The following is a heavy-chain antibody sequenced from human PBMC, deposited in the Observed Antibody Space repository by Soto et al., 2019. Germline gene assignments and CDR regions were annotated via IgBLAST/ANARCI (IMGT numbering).Heavy chain of an antibody. CDR1: GYTFTSYG. V-gene: IGHV1-18*01. J-gene: IGHJ5*02. Sequence: QVQLVQSEAEVKKPGASVKVSCKASGYTFTSYGISWVRQAPGQGLEWMGWISAYNGNTNYAQKLQGRVTMTTDTSTSTAYMELRSLRSDDTAVYYCARDPGWCSSTSCYRNWFDPWGQGTLVTVSS. CDR2: ISAYNGNT. CDR3: ARDPGWCSSTSCYRNWFDP. D-gene: IGHD2-2*02.